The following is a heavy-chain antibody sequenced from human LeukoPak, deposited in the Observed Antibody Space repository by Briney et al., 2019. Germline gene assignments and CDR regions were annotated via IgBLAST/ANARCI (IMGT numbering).Heavy chain of an antibody. CDR3: ARDGLAGGVIMNPYYYYYYMDV. D-gene: IGHD3-10*01. J-gene: IGHJ6*03. CDR1: GGSISSNSYY. CDR2: IYYSGST. Sequence: PSETLSLTCAVSGGSISSNSYYWGWIRQPPGKGLEWIGSIYYSGSTYYNPSLKSRVTISVDTSKNQFSLKLSSVTAADTAVYYCARDGLAGGVIMNPYYYYYYMDVWGKGTTVTISS. V-gene: IGHV4-39*02.